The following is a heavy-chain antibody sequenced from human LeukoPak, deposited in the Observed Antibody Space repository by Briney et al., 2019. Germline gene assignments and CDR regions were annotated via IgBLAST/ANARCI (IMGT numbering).Heavy chain of an antibody. Sequence: GGPLRLSCAASGFTLSSFDMNWVRQPPGKGLDWVSTIGTASDTYYPGSVEGRFTLSRDNAKNSLYLQMNSLTAGDTAVYYCARGPPRGKYYYMDVWGKGTTVTVSS. CDR3: ARGPPRGKYYYMDV. CDR1: GFTLSSFD. CDR2: IGTASDT. J-gene: IGHJ6*03. D-gene: IGHD1-1*01. V-gene: IGHV3-13*01.